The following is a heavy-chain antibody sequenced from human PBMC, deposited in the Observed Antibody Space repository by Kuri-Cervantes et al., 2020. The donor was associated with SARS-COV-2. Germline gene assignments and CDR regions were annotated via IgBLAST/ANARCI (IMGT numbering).Heavy chain of an antibody. V-gene: IGHV3-48*03. CDR3: ARDLRMGKSLDY. CDR2: IGPTATTK. D-gene: IGHD7-27*01. CDR1: GFLFSASA. J-gene: IGHJ4*02. Sequence: GESLKISCEVSGFLFSASAIHWVRQAPGKGLEWVSNIGPTATTKYYADSVKGRFTISRDNAKNSLYLQMSSLRAGDTAVYYGARDLRMGKSLDYWGQGTLVTVSS.